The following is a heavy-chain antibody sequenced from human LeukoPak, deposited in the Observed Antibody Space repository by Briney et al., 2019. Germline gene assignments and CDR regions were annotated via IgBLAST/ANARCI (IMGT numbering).Heavy chain of an antibody. D-gene: IGHD1-20*01. CDR2: ISSSSSYI. V-gene: IGHV3-21*01. J-gene: IGHJ4*02. CDR3: ARDRPGITGTTLPDY. CDR1: GSTFSSYS. Sequence: KPGGSLRLSCAASGSTFSSYSMNWVRQAPGKGLERVSSISSSSSYIYYADSVKGRFTISRDNAKNSLYLQMNSLRAEDTAVYYCARDRPGITGTTLPDYWGQGTLVTVSS.